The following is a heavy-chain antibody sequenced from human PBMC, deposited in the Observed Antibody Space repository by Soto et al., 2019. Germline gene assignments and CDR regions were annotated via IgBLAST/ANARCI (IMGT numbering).Heavy chain of an antibody. CDR1: GGTFSSYA. J-gene: IGHJ4*02. D-gene: IGHD3-22*01. CDR2: IIPIFGTA. Sequence: SVKVSCKASGGTFSSYAISWVRQAPGQGLEWMGGIIPIFGTANYAQKFQGRVTITADESTSTAYMELSSLRSEDTAVYYCARDSSGYYYVLDYWGQGTLVTVSS. CDR3: ARDSSGYYYVLDY. V-gene: IGHV1-69*13.